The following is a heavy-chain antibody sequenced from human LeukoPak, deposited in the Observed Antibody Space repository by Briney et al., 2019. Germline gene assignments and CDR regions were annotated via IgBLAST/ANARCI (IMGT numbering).Heavy chain of an antibody. V-gene: IGHV3-11*06. CDR1: GFTFSDYY. CDR2: ITSSSSYT. J-gene: IGHJ5*02. D-gene: IGHD2-15*01. CDR3: ARERLRGYCSGGSCYLDP. Sequence: GGSLRLSCAASGFTFSDYYMSWIRQAPGKGLEWVSYITSSSSYTNYADSVKGRFTISRDNAKNSLYLQMNSLRAEDTAVYYCARERLRGYCSGGSCYLDPWGQGTLATVSS.